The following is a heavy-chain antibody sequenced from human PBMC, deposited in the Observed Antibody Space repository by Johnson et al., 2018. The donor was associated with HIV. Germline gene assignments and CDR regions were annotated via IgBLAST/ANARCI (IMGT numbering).Heavy chain of an antibody. CDR3: ARLRGSSAKGFDI. CDR1: GFTFSDSY. D-gene: IGHD6-6*01. V-gene: IGHV3-66*04. CDR2: IYSGGST. Sequence: VQLVESGGGVVQPGGSLRLSCGASGFTFSDSYMNWIRQAPGKGLEWVSVIYSGGSTYYADSVKGRFTISRENAKNSVYLQMNSLRAEDTAVYYCARLRGSSAKGFDIWGQGTMVIVSS. J-gene: IGHJ3*02.